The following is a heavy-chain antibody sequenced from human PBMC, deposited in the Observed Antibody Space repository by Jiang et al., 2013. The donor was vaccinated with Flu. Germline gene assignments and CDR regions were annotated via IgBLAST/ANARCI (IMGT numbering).Heavy chain of an antibody. V-gene: IGHV1-2*02. CDR2: INTDSGGA. J-gene: IGHJ6*02. CDR3: ARDRPIVVVPGAPDYYVMDV. D-gene: IGHD2-2*01. CDR1: GYTFTGYF. Sequence: VQLVESGAEVKRPGASVKVSCKASGYTFTGYFMYWVRQAPGQGLEWIGWINTDSGGANYAQNFQGRVTMTRDTSINTAYMELRGLRSDDTAVYYCARDRPIVVVPGAPDYYVMDVWGQGTTVTVSS.